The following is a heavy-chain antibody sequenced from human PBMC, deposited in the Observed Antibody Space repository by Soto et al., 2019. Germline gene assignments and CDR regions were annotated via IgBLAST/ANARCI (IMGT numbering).Heavy chain of an antibody. V-gene: IGHV1-69*13. Sequence: SVKVSCKASGGTFSSYAISWVRQAPGQGLEWMGGIIPIFGTANYAQKFQGRVTITADESTSTAYMELSSLRSEDTAVYYCAHGGGQERYGDYVVYYYGMDVWGQWTTVTVSS. J-gene: IGHJ6*02. D-gene: IGHD4-17*01. CDR3: AHGGGQERYGDYVVYYYGMDV. CDR1: GGTFSSYA. CDR2: IIPIFGTA.